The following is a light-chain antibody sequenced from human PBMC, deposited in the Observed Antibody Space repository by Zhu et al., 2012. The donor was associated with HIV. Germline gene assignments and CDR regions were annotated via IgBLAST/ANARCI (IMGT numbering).Light chain of an antibody. Sequence: EIVLTQSPGTLSLSPGERATLSCRASQSVSSSYLAWYQQKPGQAPRLLIYGASSRATGIPDRFSGSGSGTDFTLTISRLEPEDFAVYYCQQYGSSTPLRFGGGTKGGD. J-gene: IGKJ4*01. V-gene: IGKV3-20*01. CDR3: QQYGSSTPLR. CDR1: QSVSSSY. CDR2: GAS.